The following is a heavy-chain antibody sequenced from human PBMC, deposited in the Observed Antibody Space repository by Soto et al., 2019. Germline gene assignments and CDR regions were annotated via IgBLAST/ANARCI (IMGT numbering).Heavy chain of an antibody. D-gene: IGHD6-19*01. CDR2: LSYDGTNK. J-gene: IGHJ6*02. CDR3: AKGSPAVSWKFYYHGMDV. V-gene: IGHV3-30-3*01. CDR1: GFTFSSFA. Sequence: QVQLVESGGGVVQPGRSLRLSCAASGFTFSSFAMHWVRQAPGKGLEWVAVLSYDGTNKYYADSVEGRFTISRDNSKNTVSLQMNSLRAEDTAVYFCAKGSPAVSWKFYYHGMDVWGQGTTVTVSS.